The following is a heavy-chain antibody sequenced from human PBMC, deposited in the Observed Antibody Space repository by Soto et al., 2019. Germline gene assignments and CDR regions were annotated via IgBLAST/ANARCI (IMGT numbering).Heavy chain of an antibody. CDR3: ARRLDPLQYSDY. J-gene: IGHJ4*02. V-gene: IGHV3-48*02. CDR1: GFTFDDYG. CDR2: ISFSGNTI. Sequence: GGSLRLSCAASGFTFDDYGMNWVRQAPGKRLEWVSFISFSGNTIYYADSVRGRFTISRDNAKSTLFLQMNSLRDDETATYYCARRLDPLQYSDYWGRGTLVTVSS. D-gene: IGHD5-18*01.